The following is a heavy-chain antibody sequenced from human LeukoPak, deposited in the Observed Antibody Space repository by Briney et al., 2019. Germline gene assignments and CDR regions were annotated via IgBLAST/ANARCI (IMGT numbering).Heavy chain of an antibody. J-gene: IGHJ5*02. D-gene: IGHD4-17*01. CDR1: GGSISSYY. V-gene: IGHV4-59*01. Sequence: PSETLSLTCTVSGGSISSYYWSWIRQPPGKGLEWIGYIYYSGSTNYNPSLKSRITISVDTSKNQFSLKLSSVTAADTAVYYCARGGAITVTMDNWFDPWGQGTLVTVSS. CDR3: ARGGAITVTMDNWFDP. CDR2: IYYSGST.